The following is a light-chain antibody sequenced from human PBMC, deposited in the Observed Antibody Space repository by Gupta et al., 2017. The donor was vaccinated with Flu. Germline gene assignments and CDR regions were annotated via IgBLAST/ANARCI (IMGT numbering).Light chain of an antibody. V-gene: IGKV1-5*03. CDR1: QSINSW. Sequence: PSTLSASVGDRVTITCRASQSINSWLAWYQQKPGKAPKLLIYKASSLESGVPSRFSGHGSGTEFTLTISSLQPDDFATYYCQQYESFWITFGHGTKVDVK. J-gene: IGKJ3*01. CDR3: QQYESFWIT. CDR2: KAS.